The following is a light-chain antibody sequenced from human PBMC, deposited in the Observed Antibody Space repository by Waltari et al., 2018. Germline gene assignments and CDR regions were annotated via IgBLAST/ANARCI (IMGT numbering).Light chain of an antibody. CDR1: QGINTC. CDR2: AAS. CDR3: QQYNTYPPT. Sequence: TCRAMQGINTCLDWFQQKPGKAPKSLIYAASSLQSGVSSNFSGSGSGTDVTLTISSLQPEDCATYYCQQYNTYPPTFGGGTRVEI. J-gene: IGKJ4*01. V-gene: IGKV1-16*02.